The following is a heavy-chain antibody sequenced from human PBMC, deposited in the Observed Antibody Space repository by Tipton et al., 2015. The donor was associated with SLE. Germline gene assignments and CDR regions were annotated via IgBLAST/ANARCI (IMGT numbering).Heavy chain of an antibody. CDR1: GGSISSGSYY. D-gene: IGHD3-16*01. CDR2: IYTSGST. CDR3: ARGTWGAFDI. J-gene: IGHJ3*02. V-gene: IGHV4-61*02. Sequence: TLSLTCTVSGGSISSGSYYWSWIRQPAGKGLEWIGRIYTSGSTNYNPSLKSRVTISVDTPKNQFSLKLSSVTAADTAVYYCARGTWGAFDIWGRGTMVTVSS.